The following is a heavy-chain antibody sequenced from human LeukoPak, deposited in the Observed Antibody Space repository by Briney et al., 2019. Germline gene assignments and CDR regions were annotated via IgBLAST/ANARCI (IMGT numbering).Heavy chain of an antibody. CDR1: GFTFISYS. CDR2: VSTGSNYI. D-gene: IGHD1-1*01. Sequence: GGSLRLSCTASGFTFISYSLNWVRQAPGKGLEWVSSVSTGSNYIYYADSVKGRFTISRDNDKNSLYLQMNSLRVEDTAVYYCASSPGNDPDYWGQGTLVTVSS. V-gene: IGHV3-21*01. CDR3: ASSPGNDPDY. J-gene: IGHJ4*02.